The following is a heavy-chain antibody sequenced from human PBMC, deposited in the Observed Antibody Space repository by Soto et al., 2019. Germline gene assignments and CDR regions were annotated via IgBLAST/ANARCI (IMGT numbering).Heavy chain of an antibody. V-gene: IGHV1-18*01. CDR1: GYTFTSYG. CDR3: ARGLLYGDYVNYYSSYSMDV. J-gene: IGHJ6*03. Sequence: ASVKVSCKASGYTFTSYGISWVRQAPGQGLEWMGWISAYNGNTNYAQKLQGRVTMTTDTSTSTAYMELRSLRSDDTAVYYCARGLLYGDYVNYYSSYSMDVWGKGTTVTAP. CDR2: ISAYNGNT. D-gene: IGHD4-17*01.